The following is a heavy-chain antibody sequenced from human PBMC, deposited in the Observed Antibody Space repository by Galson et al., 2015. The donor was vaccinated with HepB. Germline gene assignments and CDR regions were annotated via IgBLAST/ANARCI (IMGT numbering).Heavy chain of an antibody. J-gene: IGHJ3*02. CDR1: GFTFSSYA. CDR2: ISYDGNNK. Sequence: SLRLSCAASGFTFSSYAMHWVRQAPGKGLEWVAVISYDGNNKYYADSVKGRFTISRDNSKNTLYLQMNSLRAEDTAVYYCARGEGYYDFWSGYSNDAFDIWGQGTMVTVSS. V-gene: IGHV3-30-3*01. D-gene: IGHD3-3*01. CDR3: ARGEGYYDFWSGYSNDAFDI.